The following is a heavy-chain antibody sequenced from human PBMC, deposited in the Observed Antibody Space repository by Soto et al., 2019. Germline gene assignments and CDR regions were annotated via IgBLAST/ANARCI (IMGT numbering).Heavy chain of an antibody. Sequence: ASVKVSCKASGYTFTSYYMHWVLHAPGQVLEWMGIINPSGGSTSYAQKFQGRVTMTRDTSTSTVYLELSSLRSEDTAVYYCARRSAGYSSGWYGYYMDVWGKGTTVTVSS. CDR2: INPSGGST. J-gene: IGHJ6*03. CDR3: ARRSAGYSSGWYGYYMDV. V-gene: IGHV1-46*03. D-gene: IGHD6-19*01. CDR1: GYTFTSYY.